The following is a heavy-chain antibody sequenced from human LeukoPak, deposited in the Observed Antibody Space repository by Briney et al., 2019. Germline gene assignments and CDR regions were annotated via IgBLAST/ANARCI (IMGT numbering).Heavy chain of an antibody. Sequence: SETLSLTCGVFGGSFSGNSWSWIRQPPGKGLEWIGEINHSGYTNYSPSLNGRVTISVDTSKSQFSLKLSSVTDADTGVYYCTRGLYRRHYWGQGSQVTVSS. CDR3: TRGLYRRHY. CDR2: INHSGYT. V-gene: IGHV4-34*01. D-gene: IGHD3-16*02. J-gene: IGHJ4*02. CDR1: GGSFSGNS.